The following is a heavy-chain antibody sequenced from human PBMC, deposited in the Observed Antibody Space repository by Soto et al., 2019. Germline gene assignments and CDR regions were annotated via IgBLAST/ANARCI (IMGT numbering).Heavy chain of an antibody. CDR1: GDSIRSRSYY. CDR2: IHDSGTT. J-gene: IGHJ5*02. D-gene: IGHD6-13*01. CDR3: ATTDDETAGIWFDP. Sequence: PSETLSLTCTVSGDSIRSRSYYWGWVRQPPGKGLEWIGSIHDSGTTFYNPSLKSRVTISGDPSKSQFYLTMNSVTAADTAVYYCATTDDETAGIWFDPWGQGTLVTVSS. V-gene: IGHV4-39*01.